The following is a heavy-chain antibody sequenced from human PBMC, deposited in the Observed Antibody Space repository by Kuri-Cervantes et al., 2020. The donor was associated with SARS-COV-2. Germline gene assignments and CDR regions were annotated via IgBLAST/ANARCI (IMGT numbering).Heavy chain of an antibody. CDR1: GFSLTTSGMC. J-gene: IGHJ4*02. Sequence: SGPTLVKPTQTLTLTRTFSGFSLTTSGMCVAWIRQPPGKALEWLARIDWDDDKYYKTSLNTRLSISKDTSKDQMVLTMTNMDPVDTATYYCVRIRAATVIADYWGQGTLVTAPQ. D-gene: IGHD4-11*01. V-gene: IGHV2-70*11. CDR2: IDWDDDK. CDR3: VRIRAATVIADY.